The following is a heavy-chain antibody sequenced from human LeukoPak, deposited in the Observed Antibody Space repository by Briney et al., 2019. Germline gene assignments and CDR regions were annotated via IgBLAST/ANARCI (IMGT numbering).Heavy chain of an antibody. Sequence: PGGSLRLSCEASGFTFSSISMNWVSQAPGKGLEWVSSISPDGETTYHADSVKGRFTTSRDNAKSSLYLQMNSLRAEDTALYYCTRDHPVPSLVRGIIIYGLIDYRGQGTLVTVSS. D-gene: IGHD3-10*01. CDR2: ISPDGETT. CDR1: GFTFSSIS. CDR3: TRDHPVPSLVRGIIIYGLIDY. V-gene: IGHV3-21*06. J-gene: IGHJ4*02.